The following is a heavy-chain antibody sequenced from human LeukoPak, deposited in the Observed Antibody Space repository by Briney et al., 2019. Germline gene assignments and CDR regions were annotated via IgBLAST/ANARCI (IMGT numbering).Heavy chain of an antibody. CDR3: AKDLFSGWENFDY. CDR1: GFTFSSYA. J-gene: IGHJ4*02. D-gene: IGHD6-19*01. CDR2: ISGSGGST. Sequence: GGSLSLSCAASGFTFSSYAMSWVRQAPGKGLEWVSAISGSGGSTYYADSVKGRFTITRDNSKNTLYLQMNSLRAEDTAVYYCAKDLFSGWENFDYWGQGTLVTVSS. V-gene: IGHV3-23*01.